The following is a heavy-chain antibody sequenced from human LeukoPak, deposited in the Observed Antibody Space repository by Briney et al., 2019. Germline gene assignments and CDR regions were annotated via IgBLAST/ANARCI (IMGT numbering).Heavy chain of an antibody. Sequence: GGSLRLSCAASGFTFSSYWMHWVRQAPGKGLAWVSRINSDGGSTTYADSVKGRFTISRDNAKKTLYLQMNSLRVEDTAVYYCVRDIGAVAGTDDYWGQGTLVTVSS. V-gene: IGHV3-74*01. J-gene: IGHJ4*02. D-gene: IGHD6-19*01. CDR1: GFTFSSYW. CDR3: VRDIGAVAGTDDY. CDR2: INSDGGST.